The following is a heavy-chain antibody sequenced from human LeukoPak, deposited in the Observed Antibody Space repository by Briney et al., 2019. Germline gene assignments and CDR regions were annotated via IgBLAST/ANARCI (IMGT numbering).Heavy chain of an antibody. CDR1: GFTFRGSA. CDR3: ARDQEGFDY. Sequence: GGSLKLSCVVSGFTFRGSAVHWVRQASGKGLEWVGRIRSKANNYATAYAASVKGRFTISRDDSKNTAYLQMNSLKTEDTAVYYCARDQEGFDYWGQGTVVTVSS. J-gene: IGHJ4*02. V-gene: IGHV3-73*01. CDR2: IRSKANNYAT.